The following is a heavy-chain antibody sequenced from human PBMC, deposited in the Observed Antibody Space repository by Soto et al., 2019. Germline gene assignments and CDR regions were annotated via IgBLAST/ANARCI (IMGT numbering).Heavy chain of an antibody. CDR1: GGSISSGGYY. D-gene: IGHD6-6*01. CDR2: IYYSGST. J-gene: IGHJ5*02. CDR3: ARGGEQLALPTLNWFDP. V-gene: IGHV4-31*03. Sequence: PSETLSLTCTVSGGSISSGGYYWSWIRQHPGEGLEWIGYIYYSGSTYYNPSLKSRVTISVDTSKNQFSLKLSSVTAADTAVYYCARGGEQLALPTLNWFDPWGQGTLVTVSS.